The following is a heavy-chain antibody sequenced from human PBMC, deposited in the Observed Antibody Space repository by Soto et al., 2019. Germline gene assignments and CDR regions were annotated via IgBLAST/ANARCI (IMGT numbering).Heavy chain of an antibody. CDR3: AHPRGYGVFDAYDF. CDR1: GFTFSTYA. V-gene: IGHV3-23*01. Sequence: EVQLLESGGGLEQPGGSLRLSCAASGFTFSTYAMSWVRQAPGKGLEWVSAISAGGGSTYYADSVNGRFTISRDNSINMLYLQMNSLRTEDTAVYYCAHPRGYGVFDAYDFWGQGAMVTDSS. D-gene: IGHD4-17*01. CDR2: ISAGGGST. J-gene: IGHJ3*01.